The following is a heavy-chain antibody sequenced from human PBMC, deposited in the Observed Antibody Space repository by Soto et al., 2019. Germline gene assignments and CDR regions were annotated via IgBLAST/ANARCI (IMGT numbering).Heavy chain of an antibody. CDR1: GDSINSTDW. V-gene: IGHV4-4*02. J-gene: IGHJ4*02. CDR3: ARGQVVAAQH. CDR2: IYYGGTT. D-gene: IGHD2-15*01. Sequence: SETLSLTCAVSGDSINSTDWWNWVRQSPGKGLEWIGEIYYGGTTSYNPSLKSRVTISLETSKSHFSLKLSSVTAADTAVYYCARGQVVAAQHWGQGTLVTVSS.